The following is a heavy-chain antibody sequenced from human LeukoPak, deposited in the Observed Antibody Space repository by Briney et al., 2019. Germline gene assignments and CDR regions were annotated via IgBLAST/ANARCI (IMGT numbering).Heavy chain of an antibody. CDR3: ARGRRITMIVVVTLDAFDI. V-gene: IGHV4-34*01. CDR2: INHSGST. CDR1: GGSFSGYY. Sequence: SETLSLTCAVYGGSFSGYYWSWIRQPPGQGLEWIGEINHSGSTNYNPSLKSRVTISVDTSKNQFSLKLSSVTAADTAVYYCARGRRITMIVVVTLDAFDIWGQGTMVTVSS. D-gene: IGHD3-22*01. J-gene: IGHJ3*02.